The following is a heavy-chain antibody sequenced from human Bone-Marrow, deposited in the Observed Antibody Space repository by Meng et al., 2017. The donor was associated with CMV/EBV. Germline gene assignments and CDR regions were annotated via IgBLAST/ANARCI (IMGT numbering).Heavy chain of an antibody. Sequence: SETLSLTCTVSGGSISSYYWSWIRQPPGKGLEWIGYIYYSGSTNYNPSLKSRVTISVDTSKNQFSLKLSSVTAADTAVYYCARNPLSGYYVYWGQGTLVTVSS. V-gene: IGHV4-59*12. J-gene: IGHJ4*02. CDR1: GGSISSYY. D-gene: IGHD3-22*01. CDR2: IYYSGST. CDR3: ARNPLSGYYVY.